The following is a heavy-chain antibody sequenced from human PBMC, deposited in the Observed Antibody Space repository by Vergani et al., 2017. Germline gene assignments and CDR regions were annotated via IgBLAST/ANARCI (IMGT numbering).Heavy chain of an antibody. CDR2: ISSSSSYI. CDR1: GFTFSSYS. D-gene: IGHD6-19*01. J-gene: IGHJ4*02. V-gene: IGHV3-21*01. CDR3: ARAARIAVAGTLDY. Sequence: EVQLVESGGDLVKPGGSLRLSCAASGFTFSSYSMNWVRQAPGKGLEWVSSISSSSSYIYYADSVEGRFTISRDNAKNSLYLQMNSLRAEDTAVYYCARAARIAVAGTLDYWGQGTLVTVSS.